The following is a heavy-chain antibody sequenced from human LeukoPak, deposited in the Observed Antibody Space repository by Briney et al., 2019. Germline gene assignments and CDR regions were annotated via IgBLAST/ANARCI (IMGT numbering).Heavy chain of an antibody. J-gene: IGHJ6*04. CDR2: ISSSGSTI. CDR3: AEIGITRIGGV. V-gene: IGHV3-48*03. Sequence: GGSLRLSCAASGFTFSSYEMNWVRQAPGKGLEWVSYISSSGSTIYYADSVKGRFTISRDNAKKSLYLQMNSLRAEDTAVYYCAEIGITRIGGVCGKGTTVTISS. D-gene: IGHD3-10*02. CDR1: GFTFSSYE.